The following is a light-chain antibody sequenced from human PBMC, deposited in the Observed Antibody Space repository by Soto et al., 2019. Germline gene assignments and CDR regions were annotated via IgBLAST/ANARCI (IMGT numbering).Light chain of an antibody. CDR3: QHYDGYPFT. J-gene: IGKJ4*01. V-gene: IGKV1-5*03. CDR1: RNIRSW. CDR2: KAS. Sequence: DIQMTQSPSTLSTFVGDRVTITCRASRNIRSWLAWFQQKPGKAPKLLIYKASNLENGVPSRFSGSGSGTEFTLTINSLQPDDFATYYRQHYDGYPFTFGGGTKVEIK.